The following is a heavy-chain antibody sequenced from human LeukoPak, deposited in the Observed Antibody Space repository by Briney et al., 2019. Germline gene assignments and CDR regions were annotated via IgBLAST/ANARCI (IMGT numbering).Heavy chain of an antibody. Sequence: GGSLRLSCVVSGFTSSSYWMSWVRQAPGKGLEWVANINQDGSEKYYVASVKGRFTISRDNAKNSLYLQMNSLRAEDTAVYYCARVAAVAGGGWFDPWGQGTLVTVST. J-gene: IGHJ5*02. V-gene: IGHV3-7*03. D-gene: IGHD6-19*01. CDR1: GFTSSSYW. CDR3: ARVAAVAGGGWFDP. CDR2: INQDGSEK.